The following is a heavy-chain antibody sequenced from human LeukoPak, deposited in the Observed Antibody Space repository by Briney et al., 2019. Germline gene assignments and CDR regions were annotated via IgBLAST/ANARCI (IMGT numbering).Heavy chain of an antibody. CDR2: IYYSGST. V-gene: IGHV4-59*01. CDR3: AKAGYCSSTSCRDYYYMDV. CDR1: GGSISSYY. J-gene: IGHJ6*03. Sequence: PSETLSLTCTVSGGSISSYYWSWIRQPPGKGLEWIGYIYYSGSTNYNPSLKSRVTISVDTSKNQFSLKLSSVTAEDTAVYYCAKAGYCSSTSCRDYYYMDVWGKGTTVTVSS. D-gene: IGHD2-2*03.